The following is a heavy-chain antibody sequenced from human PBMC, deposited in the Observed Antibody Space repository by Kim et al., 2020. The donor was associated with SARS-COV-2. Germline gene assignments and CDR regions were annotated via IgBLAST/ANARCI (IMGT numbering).Heavy chain of an antibody. CDR3: ARDLTGSSSWYWEYYFDY. V-gene: IGHV3-33*05. J-gene: IGHJ4*02. Sequence: GGSLRLSCAASGFTFSSYGMHWVRQAPGKGLEWVAVISYDGSNKYYADSVKGRFTISRDNSKNTLYLQMNSLRAEDTAVYYCARDLTGSSSWYWEYYFDYWGQGTLVTVSS. CDR1: GFTFSSYG. CDR2: ISYDGSNK. D-gene: IGHD6-13*01.